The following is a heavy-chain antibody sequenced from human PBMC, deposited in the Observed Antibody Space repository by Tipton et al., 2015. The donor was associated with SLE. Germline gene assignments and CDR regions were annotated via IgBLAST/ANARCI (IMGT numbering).Heavy chain of an antibody. CDR3: ARGLWSGENYFDY. J-gene: IGHJ4*02. D-gene: IGHD3-3*01. CDR1: GGSISRSY. CDR2: VYHSGST. V-gene: IGHV4-59*08. Sequence: TLSLTCTVSGGSISRSYWSWFRQTPGRGLEWIGTVYHSGSTHYNPSLKCRVTISIDTPRNQVSLRLRSVTAADTAVYYCARGLWSGENYFDYWGQGTLVTVSS.